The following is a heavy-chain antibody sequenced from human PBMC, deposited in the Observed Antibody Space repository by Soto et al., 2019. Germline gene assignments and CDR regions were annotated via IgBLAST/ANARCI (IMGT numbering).Heavy chain of an antibody. D-gene: IGHD5-12*01. V-gene: IGHV3-7*01. CDR3: ATVPLYSGYAGMN. CDR2: IKQEESDK. CDR1: GFIFSSYW. J-gene: IGHJ4*02. Sequence: PGGSLRLSCAASGFIFSSYWMIWFRQAPGKGLEWVANIKQEESDKYYVDSVKGRFTISRDNAKDSLFLQMNSLRVEDTAVYYCATVPLYSGYAGMNWGQGTLVTVSS.